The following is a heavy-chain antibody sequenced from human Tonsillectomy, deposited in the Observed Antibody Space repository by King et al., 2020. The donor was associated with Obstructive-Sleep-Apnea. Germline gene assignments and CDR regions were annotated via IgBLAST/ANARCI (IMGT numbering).Heavy chain of an antibody. CDR1: GYTFTGYY. Sequence: QLVQSGAEVKKPGASVKVSCKASGYTFTGYYMHWVRQAPGQGLEWMGWINPNSGGTNYAQKFQGRVTMTRDPSINQAYMELSRLRSDDTAVYYCARDLGYCSSTSCYNWFDPWGQGTLVTVSS. V-gene: IGHV1-2*02. CDR2: INPNSGGT. D-gene: IGHD2-2*01. J-gene: IGHJ5*02. CDR3: ARDLGYCSSTSCYNWFDP.